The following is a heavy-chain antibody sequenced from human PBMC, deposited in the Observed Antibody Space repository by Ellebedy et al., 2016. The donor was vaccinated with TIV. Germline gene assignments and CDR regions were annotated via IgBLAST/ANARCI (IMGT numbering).Heavy chain of an antibody. D-gene: IGHD3-3*01. Sequence: AASVKVSCKASGYTFTRYYMLWVRQAPGQGLEWMGIVNPSGGSTSYAQKLQGRVTMTRDTSTSTVYMELSSLRSEDTAVYYCARDDLEDFWSGYPDYWGQGTLVTVSS. CDR3: ARDDLEDFWSGYPDY. J-gene: IGHJ4*02. V-gene: IGHV1-46*04. CDR1: GYTFTRYY. CDR2: VNPSGGST.